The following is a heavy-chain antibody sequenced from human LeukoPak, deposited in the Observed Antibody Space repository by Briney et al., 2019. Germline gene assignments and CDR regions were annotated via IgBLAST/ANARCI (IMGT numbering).Heavy chain of an antibody. CDR2: MSYDGSKS. Sequence: GGSLRLSCTASGFTFGDYAMSWVRQAPGKGLEWVSLMSYDGSKSYYADSVKGRFTISRDNSKNMLFLQMSGLRDEDAAVYYCARAYSGSWYAGYWGQGTLVTVSS. D-gene: IGHD6-13*01. J-gene: IGHJ4*02. CDR3: ARAYSGSWYAGY. CDR1: GFTFGDYA. V-gene: IGHV3-30*04.